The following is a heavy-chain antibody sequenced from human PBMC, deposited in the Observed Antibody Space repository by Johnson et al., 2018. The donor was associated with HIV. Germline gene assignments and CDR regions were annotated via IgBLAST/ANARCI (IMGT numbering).Heavy chain of an antibody. CDR3: ARRSGYGFDM. V-gene: IGHV3-30*19. CDR2: ISYDGSNK. Sequence: QVQLVESGGGVVQPGRSLRLSCAASGFTFSSYGMHWVRQAPGKGLEWVAVISYDGSNKYYADSVKGRFTISRDNSKNTLYLQMNSLGAEDTAVYYCARRSGYGFDMWGQGTMVTVSS. CDR1: GFTFSSYG. D-gene: IGHD5-24*01. J-gene: IGHJ3*02.